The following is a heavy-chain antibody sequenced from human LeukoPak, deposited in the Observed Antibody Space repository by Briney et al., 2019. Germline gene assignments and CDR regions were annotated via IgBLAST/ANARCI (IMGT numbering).Heavy chain of an antibody. CDR3: TPWGPYSEAAKYYFEY. D-gene: IGHD7-27*01. Sequence: PGGSLRLSCAASGFSFNNAWMSWVRQAPGEGLEWVGRVKSKANGGTIEYAAPVKGRFTISGDDSKNTLYLQMDSLETEDTAVYSCTPWGPYSEAAKYYFEYWGPGALVTVSS. CDR2: VKSKANGGTI. V-gene: IGHV3-15*01. CDR1: GFSFNNAW. J-gene: IGHJ4*02.